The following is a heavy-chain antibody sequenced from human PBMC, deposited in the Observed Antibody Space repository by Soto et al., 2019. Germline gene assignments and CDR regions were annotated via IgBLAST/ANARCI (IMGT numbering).Heavy chain of an antibody. J-gene: IGHJ4*02. CDR1: GFTFTSYW. CDR3: ARDVSIRGVNLDY. D-gene: IGHD3-10*01. CDR2: IRPDGSEK. Sequence: EVQVVESGGGLVQPGGSLILSCAASGFTFTSYWMSWVRQAPGKGLEWVANIRPDGSEKYYVDPVKGRFTISRDNGKNSLYVQMNRLSVEGKAVEYWARDVSIRGVNLDYWGQGTLVTVSS. V-gene: IGHV3-7*01.